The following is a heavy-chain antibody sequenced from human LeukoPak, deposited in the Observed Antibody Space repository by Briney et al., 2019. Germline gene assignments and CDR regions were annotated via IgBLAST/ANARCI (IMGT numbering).Heavy chain of an antibody. Sequence: GGSLRLSCAASGFTFSGSAMSWVRQAPGKGLEWVSAISGSGGSTYYADSVKGRFTICRDNSKNTLYLQMNSLRAEDTAVYYCATVPMGGYDSSGHKEDYWGQGTLVTVSS. CDR3: ATVPMGGYDSSGHKEDY. J-gene: IGHJ4*02. V-gene: IGHV3-23*01. D-gene: IGHD3-22*01. CDR1: GFTFSGSA. CDR2: ISGSGGST.